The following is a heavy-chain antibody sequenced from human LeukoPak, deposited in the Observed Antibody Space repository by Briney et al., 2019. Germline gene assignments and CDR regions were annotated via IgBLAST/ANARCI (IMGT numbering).Heavy chain of an antibody. V-gene: IGHV4-34*01. CDR2: TNHSGST. J-gene: IGHJ4*02. D-gene: IGHD3-22*01. CDR1: GGTFSGYY. Sequence: SETLSLTCAVYGGTFSGYYWSWIRQPPGKGREWMGKTNHSGSTNYNPSLKSRVTISVDTAKSQFSLKLSSVTAADTAVYYCARGNKYYYDSSGYYSKYYFDYWGQGTLVTVSS. CDR3: ARGNKYYYDSSGYYSKYYFDY.